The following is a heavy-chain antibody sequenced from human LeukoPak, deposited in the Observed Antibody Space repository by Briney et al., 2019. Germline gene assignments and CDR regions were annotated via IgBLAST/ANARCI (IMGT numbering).Heavy chain of an antibody. CDR3: AREGMYYDILTGPRYGMDV. CDR1: GGTFSSYA. D-gene: IGHD3-9*01. V-gene: IGHV1-69*13. Sequence: GASVKVSCNASGGTFSSYAISWVRQAPGQGLEWMGGIIPIFGTANYAQKFQGRVTITADESTSTAYMELSSLRSEDTAVYYCAREGMYYDILTGPRYGMDVWGQGTTVTVS. CDR2: IIPIFGTA. J-gene: IGHJ6*02.